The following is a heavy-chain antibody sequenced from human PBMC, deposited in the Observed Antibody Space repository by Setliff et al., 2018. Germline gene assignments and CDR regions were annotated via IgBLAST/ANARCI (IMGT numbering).Heavy chain of an antibody. CDR2: INPNSGGT. Sequence: ASVKVSCKASGYTFTGYYMHWVRQAPGQGLEWMGRINPNSGGTNYAQKFQGRVTMTRDTSISTAYMELSRLRVEDTAVYFCAKVYRDYGNSVDAFDVWGQGTMVTVSS. J-gene: IGHJ3*01. V-gene: IGHV1-2*06. CDR3: AKVYRDYGNSVDAFDV. D-gene: IGHD4-17*01. CDR1: GYTFTGYY.